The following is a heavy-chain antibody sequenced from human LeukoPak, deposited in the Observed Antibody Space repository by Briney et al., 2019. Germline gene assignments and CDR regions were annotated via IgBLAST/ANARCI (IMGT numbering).Heavy chain of an antibody. CDR1: GFTFSSYW. V-gene: IGHV3-74*01. CDR3: AIRSEPDYGDYRILDY. Sequence: GGSLRLSCAASGFTFSSYWMHWVRQAPGKGLVWVSRINSDGSSTSYADSVKGRFTISRDNAKNTLYLQMNSLRAEDTAVYYCAIRSEPDYGDYRILDYWGQGTLVTVSS. D-gene: IGHD4-17*01. J-gene: IGHJ4*02. CDR2: INSDGSST.